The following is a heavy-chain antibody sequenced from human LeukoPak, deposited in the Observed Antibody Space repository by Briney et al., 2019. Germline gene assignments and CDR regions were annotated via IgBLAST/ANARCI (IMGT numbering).Heavy chain of an antibody. CDR2: IRYDGSNK. Sequence: GGSLRLSCAASGFTFSSYGMHWVRQAPGKGLEWVAFIRYDGSNKYYADSVKGRFTISRDNSKNTLYLQMNSLRAEDTAVYYCAKDGPKEWELFDYWGQGTLVTVSS. CDR1: GFTFSSYG. J-gene: IGHJ4*02. CDR3: AKDGPKEWELFDY. V-gene: IGHV3-30*02. D-gene: IGHD1-26*01.